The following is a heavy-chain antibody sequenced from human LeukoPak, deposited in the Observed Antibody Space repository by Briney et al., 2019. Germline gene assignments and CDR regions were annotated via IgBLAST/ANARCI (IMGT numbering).Heavy chain of an antibody. D-gene: IGHD5-24*01. V-gene: IGHV4-30-2*01. Sequence: PSETLSLTCTVSGGSISSGGYYWSWIRQPPGKGLEWIGYIYHSGSTYYNPSPKSRVTISVDRSKNQLSLKLSSVTAADTAVYYCARDCIEMATINGVNWFDPWGQGTLVTVSS. CDR1: GGSISSGGYY. CDR3: ARDCIEMATINGVNWFDP. CDR2: IYHSGST. J-gene: IGHJ5*02.